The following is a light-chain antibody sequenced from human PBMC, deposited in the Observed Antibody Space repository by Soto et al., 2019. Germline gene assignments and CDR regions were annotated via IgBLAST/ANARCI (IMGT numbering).Light chain of an antibody. CDR2: GAS. CDR3: QQTYSTPQP. Sequence: EIVLTQSPGTLSLSPGERATLSCRASQSVSNNYLAWYQQKPGQAPRLLIYGASNRATGIPDRFSGSGSGTDFTLTISNVQPEDFATYYCQQTYSTPQPFGQGTRLEIK. J-gene: IGKJ5*01. V-gene: IGKV3-20*01. CDR1: QSVSNNY.